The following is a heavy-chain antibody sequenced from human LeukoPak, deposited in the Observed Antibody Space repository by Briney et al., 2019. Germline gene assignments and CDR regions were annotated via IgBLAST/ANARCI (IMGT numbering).Heavy chain of an antibody. CDR3: ARFRGWNPMNDAFEI. D-gene: IGHD1-1*01. CDR1: GFTVSSNY. CDR2: IYSGGGT. Sequence: PGGSLRLSCAASGFTVSSNYMSWVRQAPGKGLEWVSVIYSGGGTYYADSVKGRFTISRDNSKNTLYLQMNSLRAEDTAVYYCARFRGWNPMNDAFEIWGQGTMVTVSS. V-gene: IGHV3-66*01. J-gene: IGHJ3*02.